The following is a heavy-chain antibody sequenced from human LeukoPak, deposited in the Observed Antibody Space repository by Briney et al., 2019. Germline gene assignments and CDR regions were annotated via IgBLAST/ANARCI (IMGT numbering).Heavy chain of an antibody. J-gene: IGHJ4*02. D-gene: IGHD6-19*01. CDR1: GYSISSGYY. CDR3: ARDLYSSGWGYFDY. Sequence: SETLSLTCTISGYSISSGYYWGWIRPPPGKGLEWIGSIYHSGSTYYNPSLKSRVTMSLGTSENQFSLKLSSVTAADTAVYYCARDLYSSGWGYFDYWGQGTLVTVSS. CDR2: IYHSGST. V-gene: IGHV4-38-2*02.